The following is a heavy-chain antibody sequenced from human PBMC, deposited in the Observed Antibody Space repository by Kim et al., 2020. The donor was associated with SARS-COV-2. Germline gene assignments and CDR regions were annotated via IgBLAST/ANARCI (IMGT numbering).Heavy chain of an antibody. CDR3: ARDRGYCTGGSCYSIFDY. V-gene: IGHV3-7*03. J-gene: IGHJ4*02. Sequence: GGSLRLSCAASGVSFNNYWMGWVRQAPGKGLEWVAHIKEGGSEKYYVDSVKGRFTISRDNAKNSLYLQMNSLRAEDTAVYYCARDRGYCTGGSCYSIFDYWGQGTQVTVAA. D-gene: IGHD2-15*01. CDR1: GVSFNNYW. CDR2: IKEGGSEK.